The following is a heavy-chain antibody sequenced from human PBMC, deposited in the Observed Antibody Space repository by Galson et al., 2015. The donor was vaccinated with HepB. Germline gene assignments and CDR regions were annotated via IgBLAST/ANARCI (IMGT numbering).Heavy chain of an antibody. CDR2: IYPGDSDT. J-gene: IGHJ6*02. CDR1: GYSFTSYW. CDR3: ARRRAYAPDGLDV. V-gene: IGHV5-51*03. Sequence: VKKPGESLKISCKGSGYSFTSYWIGWVRQMPGKGLEWMGVIYPGDSDTRYSPSFQGRVTISADKSITTAYLHWNSLRASDTAMYYCARRRAYAPDGLDVWGQGTTVTVSS. D-gene: IGHD2-21*01.